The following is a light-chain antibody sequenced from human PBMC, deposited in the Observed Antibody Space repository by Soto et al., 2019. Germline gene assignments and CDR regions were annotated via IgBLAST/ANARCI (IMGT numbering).Light chain of an antibody. Sequence: QSVLTQPPSASGTPGQRVTISCSGSSFNIGSNSVNWYQQLPGAAPKLLIYSNNQRPSGVPVRFSGSRSGTSASLAISGLQSEDEADYYCAGWDDGLTGHVVFGGGTKVTVL. V-gene: IGLV1-44*01. CDR2: SNN. CDR3: AGWDDGLTGHVV. J-gene: IGLJ2*01. CDR1: SFNIGSNS.